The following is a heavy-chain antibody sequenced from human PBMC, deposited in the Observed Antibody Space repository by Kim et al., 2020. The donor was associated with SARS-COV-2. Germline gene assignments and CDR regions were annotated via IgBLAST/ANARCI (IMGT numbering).Heavy chain of an antibody. J-gene: IGHJ6*02. CDR2: INHSGST. CDR3: ARRSLLGYCSSTSCYAHYYYYGMDV. V-gene: IGHV4-34*01. CDR1: GGSFSGYY. D-gene: IGHD2-2*01. Sequence: SETLSLTCAVYGGSFSGYYWSWIRQPPGKGLEWIGEINHSGSTNYNPSLKSRVTISVDTSKNQFSLKLSSVTAADTAVYYCARRSLLGYCSSTSCYAHYYYYGMDVWGQGTTVTVSS.